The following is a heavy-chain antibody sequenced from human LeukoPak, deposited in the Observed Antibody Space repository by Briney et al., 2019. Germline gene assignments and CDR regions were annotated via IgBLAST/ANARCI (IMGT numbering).Heavy chain of an antibody. D-gene: IGHD3-16*01. CDR3: ARQKHEGGNDH. CDR2: IYYSGSN. CDR1: GGSISGYY. V-gene: IGHV4-59*08. J-gene: IGHJ5*02. Sequence: SETLSLTCTVSGGSISGYYWSWIRQPPGKGLEWIAYIYYSGSNNYNPSLKSRVTISVDTSKNQFSLKLTSVTAADTAVYYCARQKHEGGNDHWGQGTLVTVSS.